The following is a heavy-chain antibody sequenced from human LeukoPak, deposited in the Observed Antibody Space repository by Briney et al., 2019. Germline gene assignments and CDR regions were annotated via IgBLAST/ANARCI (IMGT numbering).Heavy chain of an antibody. D-gene: IGHD6-13*01. CDR3: AREASSSWYLGWFDP. J-gene: IGHJ5*02. V-gene: IGHV3-21*01. CDR2: ISSSSSYI. CDR1: GFTFSSYS. Sequence: GGSLRLSCAASGFTFSSYSMNWVRQAPGKGLEWVSSISSSSSYIYYADSVKGRFTISRDNAKNSLYLQMNSLRAEDTAVHYCAREASSSWYLGWFDPWGQGTLVTVSS.